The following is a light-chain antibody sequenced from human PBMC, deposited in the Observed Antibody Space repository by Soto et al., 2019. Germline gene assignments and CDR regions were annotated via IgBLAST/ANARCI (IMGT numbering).Light chain of an antibody. CDR1: SSDVGGYNY. J-gene: IGLJ1*01. CDR3: CSYAGSPYV. Sequence: QSVLTQPRSVSGSPGQSVAISCTGTSSDVGGYNYVSWYQQHPGKAPKLMIYDVSKRPSGVPDRFSGSKSGNTASLTISGLQAEDEAEYYCCSYAGSPYVFGTGTKVTVL. V-gene: IGLV2-11*01. CDR2: DVS.